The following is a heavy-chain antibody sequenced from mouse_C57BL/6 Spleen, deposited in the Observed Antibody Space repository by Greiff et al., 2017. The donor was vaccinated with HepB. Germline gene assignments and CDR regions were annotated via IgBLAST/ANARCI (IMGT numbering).Heavy chain of an antibody. CDR3: ASACITTVVARDY. Sequence: QVQLKESGAELVKPGASVKISCKASGYAFSSYWMNWVKQRPGKGLEWIGQIYPGDGDTNYNGKFKGKATLTADKSSSTAYMQLSSLTSEDSAVYFCASACITTVVARDYWGQGTTLTVSS. J-gene: IGHJ2*01. CDR1: GYAFSSYW. D-gene: IGHD1-1*01. V-gene: IGHV1-80*01. CDR2: IYPGDGDT.